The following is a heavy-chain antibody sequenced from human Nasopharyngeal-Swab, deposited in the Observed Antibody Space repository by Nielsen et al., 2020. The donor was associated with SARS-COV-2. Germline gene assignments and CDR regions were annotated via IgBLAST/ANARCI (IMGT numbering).Heavy chain of an antibody. Sequence: SETLSLTCTVSGGSISSYYWSWIRQPPGKGLEWIGYIFHSGSTNYNPSLKSRVTISVDTSKNQFSLKLSSVTAADTAVYYCARDSRSGWLYWGQGTPVTVSS. D-gene: IGHD6-19*01. CDR2: IFHSGST. CDR1: GGSISSYY. CDR3: ARDSRSGWLY. V-gene: IGHV4-59*01. J-gene: IGHJ4*02.